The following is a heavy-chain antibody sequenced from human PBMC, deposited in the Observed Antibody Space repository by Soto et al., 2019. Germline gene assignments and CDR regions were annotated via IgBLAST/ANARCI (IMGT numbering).Heavy chain of an antibody. V-gene: IGHV3-23*01. CDR3: PKSGRWQLGSSRTFDI. CDR1: GFTFSSYA. D-gene: IGHD6-6*01. Sequence: EVQLLESGGGLVQPGGSLRLSCAASGFTFSSYAMSWVRQAPGKGLEWVSAISGSGGSTYYADSVKGRFTISRDNSKNTLYLQMNSLRAEDTAVYYCPKSGRWQLGSSRTFDIWGQGTMVTVSS. J-gene: IGHJ3*02. CDR2: ISGSGGST.